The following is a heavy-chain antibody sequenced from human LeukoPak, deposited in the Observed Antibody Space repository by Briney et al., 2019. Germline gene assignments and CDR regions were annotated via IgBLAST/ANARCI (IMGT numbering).Heavy chain of an antibody. CDR2: INHSGST. D-gene: IGHD3-10*01. CDR3: ARQAGSGSYEVDY. CDR1: GGSFSGYY. Sequence: PSETLSLTCAVYGGSFSGYYWSWIRQPPGKGLEWIGEINHSGSTNYNPSLKSRVTISVDTSKNQFSLKLSSVTAADTAVYYCARQAGSGSYEVDYWGQGTLVNVSS. J-gene: IGHJ4*02. V-gene: IGHV4-34*01.